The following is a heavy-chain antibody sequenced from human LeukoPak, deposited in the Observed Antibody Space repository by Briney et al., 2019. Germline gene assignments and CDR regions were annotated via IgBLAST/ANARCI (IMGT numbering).Heavy chain of an antibody. CDR1: GYTFTSYG. CDR2: ISAYNGNT. J-gene: IGHJ6*03. Sequence: GESLKISCKGSGYTFTSYGISWVRQAPGQGLEWMGWISAYNGNTNYAQKLQSRVTMTTDTSTSTAYMELRSLRSDDTAVYHCARAKNWNNLGDYYYYMDVWGKGTTVTVSS. V-gene: IGHV1-18*01. D-gene: IGHD1/OR15-1a*01. CDR3: ARAKNWNNLGDYYYYMDV.